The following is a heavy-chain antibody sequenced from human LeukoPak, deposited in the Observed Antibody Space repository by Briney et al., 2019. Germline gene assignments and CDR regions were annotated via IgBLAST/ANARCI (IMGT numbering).Heavy chain of an antibody. CDR3: ARVGPSGHYYYYMHV. CDR2: INPNSGDT. J-gene: IGHJ6*03. D-gene: IGHD3-10*01. CDR1: GYTFTGYY. Sequence: GASVKVSCKASGYTFTGYYMHWVRQAPGQGLEWMGWINPNSGDTNYAQKFEGRGTMTRDTSISTAYMELSRLRSDDTAVYYCARVGPSGHYYYYMHVWRKGTTVTVSS. V-gene: IGHV1-2*02.